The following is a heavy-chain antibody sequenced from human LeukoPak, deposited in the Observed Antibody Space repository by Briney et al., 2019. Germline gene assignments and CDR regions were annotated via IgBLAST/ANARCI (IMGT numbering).Heavy chain of an antibody. CDR2: ISSSSSYT. J-gene: IGHJ5*02. V-gene: IGHV3-21*04. D-gene: IGHD1-26*01. Sequence: GGSLRLSCAASGFTFSTYSMNWVRQAPGKGLEWVSSISSSSSYTFYADSVKGRFTISRDNAKNSLYLQMNSLRDEDTAVYYCARDLVGATASWGQGTLVTVSS. CDR1: GFTFSTYS. CDR3: ARDLVGATAS.